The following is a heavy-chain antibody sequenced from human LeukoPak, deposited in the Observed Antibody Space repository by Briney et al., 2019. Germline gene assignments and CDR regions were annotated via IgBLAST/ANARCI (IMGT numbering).Heavy chain of an antibody. CDR2: IHYSGST. V-gene: IGHV4-59*01. CDR3: TRTGTSGGY. CDR1: GASISSSY. D-gene: IGHD3-10*01. J-gene: IGHJ4*02. Sequence: SETLSLTCIVSGASISSSYWSWIRQPPGKGLEWIGYIHYSGSTSYNPSLQSRVTISVDTSKNQFSLKLNSVTAADTAVYYCTRTGTSGGYWGQGTLVTVSS.